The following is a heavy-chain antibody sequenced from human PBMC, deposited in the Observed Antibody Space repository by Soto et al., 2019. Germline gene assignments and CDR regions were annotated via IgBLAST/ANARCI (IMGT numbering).Heavy chain of an antibody. V-gene: IGHV4-59*01. CDR3: ARLRDYADSPFDY. CDR1: GGSISSYY. CDR2: IYYSGFT. J-gene: IGHJ4*02. D-gene: IGHD4-17*01. Sequence: SETLSLTCTVSGGSISSYYWSWIRQPPGKGLEWIGYIYYSGFTIHNPSLKSRVTISVDTSKNQFSLRLSSVTAADTAVYYCARLRDYADSPFDYWGQGTLVTVSS.